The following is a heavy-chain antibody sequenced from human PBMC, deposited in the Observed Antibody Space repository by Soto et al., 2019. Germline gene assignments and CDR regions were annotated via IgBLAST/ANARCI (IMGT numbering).Heavy chain of an antibody. D-gene: IGHD2-2*01. V-gene: IGHV4-39*01. Sequence: QLQLQESGPGLVKPSETLSLTCTVSGGSISSSSYYWGWIRQPPGKGLEWIGSIYYSGSTYYNPSLKRRVTISVDTSKNQFSLKLSSVTAADTAVYYCARQKLGGYCSSTSCYEDWYFDLWGRGTLVTVSS. CDR1: GGSISSSSYY. CDR2: IYYSGST. CDR3: ARQKLGGYCSSTSCYEDWYFDL. J-gene: IGHJ2*01.